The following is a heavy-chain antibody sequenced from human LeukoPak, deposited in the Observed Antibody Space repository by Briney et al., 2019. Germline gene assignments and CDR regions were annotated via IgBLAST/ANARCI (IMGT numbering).Heavy chain of an antibody. J-gene: IGHJ4*02. Sequence: ASVKVSCKASGYTXTGYYMHWVRQAPGQGLEWMGWINPNSGGTNYAQKFQGRVTMTRDTSISTAYMELSRLRSDDTAVYYCARDPGYSSGWSNLPLDYWGQGTLVTVSS. CDR3: ARDPGYSSGWSNLPLDY. CDR1: GYTXTGYY. CDR2: INPNSGGT. V-gene: IGHV1-2*02. D-gene: IGHD6-19*01.